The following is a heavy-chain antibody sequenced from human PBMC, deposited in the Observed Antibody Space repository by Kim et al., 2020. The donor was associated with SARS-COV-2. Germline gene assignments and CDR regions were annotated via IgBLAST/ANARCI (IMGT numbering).Heavy chain of an antibody. J-gene: IGHJ6*02. D-gene: IGHD2-2*01. V-gene: IGHV3-30*03. CDR3: ARVVSRYYVMDV. CDR2: K. Sequence: KNYADCVRDRFTVSEDNSKNTLYLHMVSLRAEATAVYYCARVVSRYYVMDVWGQGTTVTVSS.